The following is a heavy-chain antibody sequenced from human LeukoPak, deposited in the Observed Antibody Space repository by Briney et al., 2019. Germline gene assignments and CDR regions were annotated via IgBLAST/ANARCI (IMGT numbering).Heavy chain of an antibody. D-gene: IGHD6-19*01. CDR1: GASISSYY. V-gene: IGHV4-59*01. Sequence: SETLSLTCTVPGASISSYYWSWIRQPPGKGLEWIGYAHYNGITNYNASLKSRVTMSVDTSKAQFSLKLSSVTAADTAVYFCARGGWYVDYWGHGTLVTVSS. CDR3: ARGGWYVDY. J-gene: IGHJ4*01. CDR2: AHYNGIT.